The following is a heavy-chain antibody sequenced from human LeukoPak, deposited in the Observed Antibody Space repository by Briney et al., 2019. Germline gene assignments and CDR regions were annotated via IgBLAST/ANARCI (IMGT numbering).Heavy chain of an antibody. Sequence: PGGSLRLSCAASGFTFSSYGMSWVRQAPGKGLEWVAFIRYDGSNKYYADSVKGRFTISRDNSKNTLYLQMNSLRAEDTAVYYCAKDQAFCGGDCYKDYWGQGTLVTVSS. CDR3: AKDQAFCGGDCYKDY. V-gene: IGHV3-30*02. D-gene: IGHD2-21*02. CDR2: IRYDGSNK. CDR1: GFTFSSYG. J-gene: IGHJ4*02.